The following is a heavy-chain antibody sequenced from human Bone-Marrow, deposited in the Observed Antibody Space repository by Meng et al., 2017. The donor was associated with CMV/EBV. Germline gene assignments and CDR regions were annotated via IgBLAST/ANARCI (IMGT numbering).Heavy chain of an antibody. Sequence: GESLKISCAASRFTFSSYPMHWVRQAPGKGLEWVAVISYDGSDKYYPDSVKGRFTISRDNSKNTLYLQMNSLRAEDTAVYYCARSDCSGAYCYDDWGPGKLVNVSS. V-gene: IGHV3-30-3*01. D-gene: IGHD2-15*01. CDR1: RFTFSSYP. J-gene: IGHJ4*02. CDR3: ARSDCSGAYCYDD. CDR2: ISYDGSDK.